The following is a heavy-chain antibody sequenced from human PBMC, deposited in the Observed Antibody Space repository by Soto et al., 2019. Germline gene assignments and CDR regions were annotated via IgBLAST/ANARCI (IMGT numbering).Heavy chain of an antibody. CDR2: MNPNSGNT. D-gene: IGHD6-13*01. J-gene: IGHJ5*02. CDR1: GYTFTSYD. CDR3: ARERSAAGTGWFDP. V-gene: IGHV1-8*01. Sequence: QVQLVQSGAEVKQPGASVKVSCKASGYTFTSYDINWVRQATGQGLEWMGWMNPNSGNTGYAQKFQGRVTMTRNTSISTAYMELSSLRSEDTAVYYCARERSAAGTGWFDPWGQGTLVTVSS.